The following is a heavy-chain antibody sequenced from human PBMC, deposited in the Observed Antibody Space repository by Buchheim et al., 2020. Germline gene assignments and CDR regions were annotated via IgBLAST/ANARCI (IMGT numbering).Heavy chain of an antibody. Sequence: QVQLQESGPGLVKPSGTLSLTCAVSGGSISTSNWWSWVRQPPGKGLEWIGEIYHSGSTSYNPSLKSRVTISVDTSKNQFSLKLSSVTAADTAVYYCARETKGYCSSTSCYTHFDYWGQGTL. J-gene: IGHJ4*02. CDR3: ARETKGYCSSTSCYTHFDY. V-gene: IGHV4-4*02. D-gene: IGHD2-2*02. CDR2: IYHSGST. CDR1: GGSISTSNW.